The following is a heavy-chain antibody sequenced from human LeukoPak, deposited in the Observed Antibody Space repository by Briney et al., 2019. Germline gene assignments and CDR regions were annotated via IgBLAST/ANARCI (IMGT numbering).Heavy chain of an antibody. Sequence: GGSLRLSCAASGFTFSSYAMSWVRQAPGKGLEWVSAISGSGGSTYYADSVKGRFTISRDNSKNTLYLQMNSLRAEDTAVYYCAKDEYSGSYPEDDDYWGQGTLVTVSS. CDR2: ISGSGGST. D-gene: IGHD1-26*01. V-gene: IGHV3-23*01. J-gene: IGHJ4*02. CDR3: AKDEYSGSYPEDDDY. CDR1: GFTFSSYA.